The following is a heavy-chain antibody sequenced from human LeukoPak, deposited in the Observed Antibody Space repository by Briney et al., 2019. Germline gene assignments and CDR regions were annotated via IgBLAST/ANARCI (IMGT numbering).Heavy chain of an antibody. D-gene: IGHD2-8*01. CDR3: IRDKMAENDAFDL. CDR2: IRSKAYGGTT. CDR1: GFTFGEYA. Sequence: PGGSLRLSCRASGFTFGEYAMTWVRQAPGKGLERVGFIRSKAYGGTTDYAASVKGRFTISRDDSKSIAYLQMNSLKTEDTAVYYCIRDKMAENDAFDLWGQGTLVTVSS. V-gene: IGHV3-49*04. J-gene: IGHJ3*01.